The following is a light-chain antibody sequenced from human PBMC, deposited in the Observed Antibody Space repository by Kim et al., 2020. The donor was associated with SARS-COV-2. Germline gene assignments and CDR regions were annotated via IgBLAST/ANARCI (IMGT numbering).Light chain of an antibody. V-gene: IGLV3-1*01. J-gene: IGLJ2*01. CDR3: QAWDRSIV. Sequence: VSVSPGQTASLTCSGDNLGDKYTSWYQQKPGQSPVLVMYQDTKRPSGIPERFSGSNSGNTATLTISGTQAMDEADYYCQAWDRSIVFGGGTQLTVL. CDR2: QDT. CDR1: NLGDKY.